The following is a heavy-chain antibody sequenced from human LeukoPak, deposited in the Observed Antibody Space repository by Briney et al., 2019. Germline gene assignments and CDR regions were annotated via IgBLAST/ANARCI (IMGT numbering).Heavy chain of an antibody. CDR2: IYYSGST. V-gene: IGHV4-59*01. CDR1: GGSISSYY. CDR3: AREATISAFDI. D-gene: IGHD1-26*01. Sequence: SETLSLTCTVSGGSISSYYWSWIRQPPGKGLGWIGYIYYSGSTNYNPSLKTRVTISVDTSKNQFSLKLSSATAADTAVSYCAREATISAFDIWGQGTMVTVSS. J-gene: IGHJ3*02.